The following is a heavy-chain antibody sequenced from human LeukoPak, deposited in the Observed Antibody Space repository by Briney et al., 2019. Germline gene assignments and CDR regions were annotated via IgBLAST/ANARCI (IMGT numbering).Heavy chain of an antibody. CDR1: GYSISSGYY. J-gene: IGHJ4*02. V-gene: IGHV4-38-2*02. CDR3: ARLGGYGFIGHYYDSSGIRDY. Sequence: PSETLSLTCTVSGYSISSGYYWGWIRQPPGKGLEWIGSIYHSGSTYYNPSLKSRVTISVDTSKNQFSLKLSSVTAADTAVYYCARLGGYGFIGHYYDSSGIRDYWGQGTLVTVSS. CDR2: IYHSGST. D-gene: IGHD3-22*01.